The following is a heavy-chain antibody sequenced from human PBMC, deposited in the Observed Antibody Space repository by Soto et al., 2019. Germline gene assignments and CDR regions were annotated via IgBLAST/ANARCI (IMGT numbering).Heavy chain of an antibody. D-gene: IGHD5-18*01. J-gene: IGHJ6*02. Sequence: LSLTCAVSGGSISSSNWWSWVRQPPGKGLEWIGEIYHSGSTNYNPSLKSRVTISVDKSKNQFSLKLSSVTAADTAVYYCARAIGYGSYYYYGMDVWGQGTTVTVSS. CDR1: GGSISSSNW. CDR2: IYHSGST. V-gene: IGHV4-4*02. CDR3: ARAIGYGSYYYYGMDV.